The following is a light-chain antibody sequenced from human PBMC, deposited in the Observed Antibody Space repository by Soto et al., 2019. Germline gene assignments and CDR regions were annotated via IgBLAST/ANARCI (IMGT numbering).Light chain of an antibody. CDR3: QQFDSSVT. Sequence: DIVLTQSPGSLSLSPGERATLSCRASQSVSSTFFAWYQQRPGQAPRLLMYGASSRATGIPERFSGSGSGTDFTLTISRLEPEDFAVYYCQQFDSSVTFGQGTKVEIK. CDR2: GAS. J-gene: IGKJ1*01. V-gene: IGKV3-20*01. CDR1: QSVSSTF.